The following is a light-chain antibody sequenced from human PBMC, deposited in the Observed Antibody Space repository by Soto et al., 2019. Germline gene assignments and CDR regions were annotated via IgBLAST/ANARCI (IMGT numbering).Light chain of an antibody. Sequence: ELVWTQSPGTLSLSPGERATLSCRASQSVSSSYLAWYQQNPGQAPRLLIYGASSRATGIPDRFSGSGSGTDFTLTISRLEPEDFAVYYCQQYGSSPQTFGQGTKVDIK. V-gene: IGKV3-20*01. CDR3: QQYGSSPQT. CDR2: GAS. CDR1: QSVSSSY. J-gene: IGKJ1*01.